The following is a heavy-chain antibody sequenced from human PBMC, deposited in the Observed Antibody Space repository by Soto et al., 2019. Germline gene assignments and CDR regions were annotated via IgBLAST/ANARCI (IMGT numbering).Heavy chain of an antibody. CDR2: IYYSGST. CDR3: ARVIAARPHYYGMDV. Sequence: PSETLSLTCTVSGGSISSYYWSWIRQPPGKGLEWIGYIYYSGSTNYNPSLKSRVTISVDTSKNQFSLKLSSVTAADTAVYYCARVIAARPHYYGMDVWGQGTTVTVSS. D-gene: IGHD6-6*01. V-gene: IGHV4-59*01. J-gene: IGHJ6*02. CDR1: GGSISSYY.